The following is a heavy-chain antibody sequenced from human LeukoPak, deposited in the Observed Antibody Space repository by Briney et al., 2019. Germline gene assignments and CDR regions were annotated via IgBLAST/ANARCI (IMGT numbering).Heavy chain of an antibody. CDR3: ARGNIVVVTAIPYYYYYMDV. CDR1: GGSFSGYY. J-gene: IGHJ6*03. CDR2: INHSGST. D-gene: IGHD2-21*02. V-gene: IGHV4-34*01. Sequence: SETLSLICAVYGGSFSGYYWSWIRQPPGKGLEWIGEINHSGSTNYNPSLKSRGTISVDTSKNQFSLTLSSVPAADTAVYYCARGNIVVVTAIPYYYYYMDVWGKGTTVTVSS.